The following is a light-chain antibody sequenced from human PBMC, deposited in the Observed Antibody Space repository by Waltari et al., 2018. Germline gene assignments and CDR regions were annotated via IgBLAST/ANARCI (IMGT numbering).Light chain of an antibody. Sequence: DIQMTQSPSTLSASVGDRVTITCRASQSISSWLAWYQQKPGTAPKLLSYKASTLESGVPSRFSGSGSGTEFTLTINSLQPDDFATYYCQQYNGYWTFGQGTKVEIK. CDR1: QSISSW. CDR2: KAS. CDR3: QQYNGYWT. V-gene: IGKV1-5*03. J-gene: IGKJ1*01.